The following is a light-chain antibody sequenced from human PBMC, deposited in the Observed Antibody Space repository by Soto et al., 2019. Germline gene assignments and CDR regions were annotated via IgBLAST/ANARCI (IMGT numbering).Light chain of an antibody. Sequence: QSALTQPASVSGSPGQSITISCTGTSSDVGGYNYVSWYQQHPGKAPKLMIYDVSNRPSGVSNRFSGSKSGNTASLTISGLQAEDEADYYCSSYTDNNTVVFGGGTKLTVL. CDR3: SSYTDNNTVV. CDR1: SSDVGGYNY. V-gene: IGLV2-14*01. CDR2: DVS. J-gene: IGLJ2*01.